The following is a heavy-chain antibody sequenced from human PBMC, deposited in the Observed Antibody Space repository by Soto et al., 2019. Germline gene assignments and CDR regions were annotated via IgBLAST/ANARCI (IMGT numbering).Heavy chain of an antibody. J-gene: IGHJ4*02. CDR1: GDSISSGGYS. CDR2: IYYSGST. D-gene: IGHD1-26*01. V-gene: IGHV4-31*03. CDR3: ARALTGNLLRPDY. Sequence: QVQLQESGPGLVKPSQTLSLTCTVSGDSISSGGYSWSWIRQHPGKGLEWIGYIYYSGSTFYNPSLKSRVTISVAMSTNQFALKLSSVTAADTAGYYCARALTGNLLRPDYWGQGTLVTVSS.